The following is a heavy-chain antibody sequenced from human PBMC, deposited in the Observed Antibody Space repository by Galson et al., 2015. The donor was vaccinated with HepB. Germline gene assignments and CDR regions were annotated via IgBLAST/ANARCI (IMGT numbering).Heavy chain of an antibody. D-gene: IGHD5/OR15-5a*01. J-gene: IGHJ3*02. CDR3: ASQPVYETAAFDI. CDR2: INPSGGST. Sequence: SVKVSCKASGYTFTRYYMHWVRQAPGQGLEWMGIINPSGGSTSYAQKFQGRVTMTRDTSTSTVYMELSSLRSEDTAVYYCASQPVYETAAFDIWGQGTMVTVSS. V-gene: IGHV1-46*01. CDR1: GYTFTRYY.